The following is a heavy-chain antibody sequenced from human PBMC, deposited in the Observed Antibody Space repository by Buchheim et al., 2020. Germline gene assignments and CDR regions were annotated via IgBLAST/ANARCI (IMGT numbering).Heavy chain of an antibody. V-gene: IGHV3-23*01. D-gene: IGHD6-19*01. CDR1: GFTFSSYA. Sequence: EVQLLESGGGLVQPGGSLRLSCAASGFTFSSYAMSWVRQAPGKGLEWVSAISGSGGSTYYADSVKGRFTISRDNSKNTLYLQMNSLRAEDTAVYYCAKDLGPDSGWQYYYYYYGMDVWGQGTT. CDR3: AKDLGPDSGWQYYYYYYGMDV. J-gene: IGHJ6*02. CDR2: ISGSGGST.